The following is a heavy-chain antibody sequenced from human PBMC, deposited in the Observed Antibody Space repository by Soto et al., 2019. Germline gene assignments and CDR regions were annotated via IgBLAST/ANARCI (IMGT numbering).Heavy chain of an antibody. CDR3: AHRRVGATISTDWHDAFDI. J-gene: IGHJ3*02. CDR1: GFSLSTSGVG. Sequence: GSGPTLVNPTQTLTLTCTFSGFSLSTSGVGVGWIRQPPGKALEWLALIYWDDDKRYSPSLKSRLTITKDTSKNQVVLTMTNMDPVDTATYYCAHRRVGATISTDWHDAFDIWGQGTMVTVSS. CDR2: IYWDDDK. D-gene: IGHD1-26*01. V-gene: IGHV2-5*02.